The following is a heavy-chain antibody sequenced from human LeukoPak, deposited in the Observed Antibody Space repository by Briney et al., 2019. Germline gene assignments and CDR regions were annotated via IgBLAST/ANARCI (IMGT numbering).Heavy chain of an antibody. V-gene: IGHV4-39*07. J-gene: IGHJ4*02. CDR1: GGSISNSNYY. Sequence: PSETLSLTCTVSGGSISNSNYYWGWIRQPPGKGLEWIGSIYYSGSTYYNPSLKSRVTISVDTSKNQLSLKLSSVTAADTAVYYCAREGDSSGWYFDYWGQGTLVTVSS. CDR3: AREGDSSGWYFDY. CDR2: IYYSGST. D-gene: IGHD6-19*01.